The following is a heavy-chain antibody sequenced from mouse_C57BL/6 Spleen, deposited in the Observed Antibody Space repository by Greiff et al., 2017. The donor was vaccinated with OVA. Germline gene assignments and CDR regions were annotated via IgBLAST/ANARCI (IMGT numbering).Heavy chain of an antibody. CDR3: ARSDCDGYFDV. CDR2: ISSGSSTI. D-gene: IGHD2-4*01. V-gene: IGHV5-17*01. J-gene: IGHJ1*03. CDR1: GFTFSDYG. Sequence: EVKLQESGGGLVKPGGSLKLSCAASGFTFSDYGMHWVRQAPEKGLEWVAYISSGSSTIYYADTVKGRFTISRDNAKNTLFLQMTSLRSEDTAMYYCARSDCDGYFDVWGTGTTVTVSS.